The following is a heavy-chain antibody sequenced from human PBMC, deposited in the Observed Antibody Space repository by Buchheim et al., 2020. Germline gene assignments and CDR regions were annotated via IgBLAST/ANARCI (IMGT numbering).Heavy chain of an antibody. J-gene: IGHJ6*02. CDR3: ARDRIVATMAYYGMDV. CDR2: IIPILGIA. V-gene: IGHV1-69*04. D-gene: IGHD5-12*01. Sequence: QVQLVQSGAEVKKPGSSVKVSCKASGGTSSSYAISWVRQAPGQGLEWMGRIIPILGIANYAQKFQGRVTITADKSTSTAYMELSSLRSEDTAVYYCARDRIVATMAYYGMDVWGQGTT. CDR1: GGTSSSYA.